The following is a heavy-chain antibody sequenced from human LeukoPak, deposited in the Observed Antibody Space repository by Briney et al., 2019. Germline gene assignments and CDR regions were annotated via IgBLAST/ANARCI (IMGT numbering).Heavy chain of an antibody. V-gene: IGHV3-30*18. CDR1: GFTFSSYG. CDR2: ISYDGSNK. Sequence: TGGSLRLSCAASGFTFSSYGMHWVRQAPGKGLEWVAVISYDGSNKYYADSVKGRFTISRDNSKNTLYLQMNSLRAEDTAVYYCAKDLAYSSSWNPFDYWGQGTLVTVSS. J-gene: IGHJ4*02. D-gene: IGHD6-13*01. CDR3: AKDLAYSSSWNPFDY.